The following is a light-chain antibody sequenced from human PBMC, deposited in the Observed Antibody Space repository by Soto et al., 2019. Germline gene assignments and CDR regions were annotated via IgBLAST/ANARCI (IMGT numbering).Light chain of an antibody. CDR3: QQYNSYPWT. CDR1: QSISSW. Sequence: DIQMTQSPSTLSASVGDRVTITCRASQSISSWLAWYQQKPGKAPKLLIYKASSLESGVPSRFSGSGSGTEFTLTISSLQPDDFATYYCQQYNSYPWTVGQGIKVEIK. V-gene: IGKV1-5*03. CDR2: KAS. J-gene: IGKJ1*01.